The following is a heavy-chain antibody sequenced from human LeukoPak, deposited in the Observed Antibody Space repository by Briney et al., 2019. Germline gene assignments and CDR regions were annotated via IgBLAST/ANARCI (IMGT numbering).Heavy chain of an antibody. CDR3: ARGSSYCSSTSCYAWYFDY. D-gene: IGHD2-2*01. V-gene: IGHV4-34*01. CDR2: INHSGST. J-gene: IGHJ4*02. Sequence: SETLSLTCAVYGGSFSGYYWSWIRQPPGKVLEWIGEINHSGSTNYNPSLKSRVTISVDTSKNQFSLKLSSVTAADTAVYYCARGSSYCSSTSCYAWYFDYWGQGTLVTVSS. CDR1: GGSFSGYY.